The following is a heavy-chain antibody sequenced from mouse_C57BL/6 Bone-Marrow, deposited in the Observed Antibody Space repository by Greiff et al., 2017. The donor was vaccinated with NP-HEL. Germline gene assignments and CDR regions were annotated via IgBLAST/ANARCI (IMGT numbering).Heavy chain of an antibody. D-gene: IGHD1-1*01. CDR2: IYPGSGST. CDR1: GYTFTSYW. CDR3: ARERITTVVFDY. J-gene: IGHJ2*01. V-gene: IGHV1-55*01. Sequence: VQLQQPGAELVKPGASVKMSCKASGYTFTSYWITWVKQRPGQGLEWIGDIYPGSGSTNYNEKFKSKATLTVDTSSSTAYMQLSSLTSEDSAVYYCARERITTVVFDYWGQGTTLTVSS.